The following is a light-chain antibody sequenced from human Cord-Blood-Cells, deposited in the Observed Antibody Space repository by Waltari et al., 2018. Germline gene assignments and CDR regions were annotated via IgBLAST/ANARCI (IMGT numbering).Light chain of an antibody. V-gene: IGKV3-15*01. J-gene: IGKJ2*01. CDR1: QSVSSN. CDR3: QQYNNWPMYT. Sequence: ELVLTQSPAPLSVSPGESATLSCRASQSVSSNLAWYQQKPGQAPRLLSYGASTRATGIPARFSGSGSGTEFTLTISSLQSEDFAVYYCQQYNNWPMYTFGQGTKLEIK. CDR2: GAS.